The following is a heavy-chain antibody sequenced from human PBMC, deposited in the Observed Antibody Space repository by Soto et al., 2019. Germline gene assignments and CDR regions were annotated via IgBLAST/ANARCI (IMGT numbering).Heavy chain of an antibody. V-gene: IGHV4-34*01. CDR2: INHSGST. J-gene: IGHJ3*02. CDR1: GGSFSGYY. CDR3: ARVGTSSGYYPDAFDI. Sequence: QSQTLSLTCAVYGGSFSGYYWSWIRQPPGKGLEWIGEINHSGSTNYNPSLKSRVTISVDTSKNQFSLKLSSVTAADTAVYYCARVGTSSGYYPDAFDIWGQGTMVTVSS. D-gene: IGHD3-22*01.